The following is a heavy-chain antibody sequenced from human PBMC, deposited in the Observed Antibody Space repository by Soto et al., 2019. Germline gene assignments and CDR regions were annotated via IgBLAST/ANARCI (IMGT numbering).Heavy chain of an antibody. CDR2: ISGSGGST. CDR3: AIYDFWSGYYIH. V-gene: IGHV3-23*01. J-gene: IGHJ4*02. Sequence: GGSLRLSCAASGFTFSSYAMSWVRQAPGKGLEWVSAISGSGGSTYYADSVKGRFTISRDNSKNTLYLQMNSLRAEDTAVYYCAIYDFWSGYYIHWGQGALVTVSS. D-gene: IGHD3-3*01. CDR1: GFTFSSYA.